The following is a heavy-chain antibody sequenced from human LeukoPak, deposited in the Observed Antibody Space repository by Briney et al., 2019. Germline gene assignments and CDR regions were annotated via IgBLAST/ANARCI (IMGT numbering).Heavy chain of an antibody. CDR1: GFTFSRYA. CDR2: ISYDGSNE. D-gene: IGHD3-10*01. Sequence: GGSLRPSCAASGFTFSRYAMHWVRQAPGKGLEWVAVISYDGSNEYYADSVKGRFTISRDSSENTLYLQMNSLRVEDTAVYYCARVGYYSSGPFSYFDYWGQGTLVTVPS. CDR3: ARVGYYSSGPFSYFDY. J-gene: IGHJ4*02. V-gene: IGHV3-30-3*01.